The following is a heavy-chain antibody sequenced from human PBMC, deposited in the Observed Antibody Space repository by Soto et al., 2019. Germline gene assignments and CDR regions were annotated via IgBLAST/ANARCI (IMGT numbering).Heavy chain of an antibody. V-gene: IGHV5-51*01. CDR1: GNRFNNW. Sequence: GESLKISDKGLGNRFNNWRGWVRQMPGKGLEWVGIIYPGDSDTRYSPSFQGQVTISADKSISTAYLQWSSLKPSDAAVYYCARVDSNYGGPLRYYYGMDVWGQGTTVTVSS. J-gene: IGHJ6*02. CDR3: ARVDSNYGGPLRYYYGMDV. CDR2: IYPGDSDT. D-gene: IGHD4-4*01.